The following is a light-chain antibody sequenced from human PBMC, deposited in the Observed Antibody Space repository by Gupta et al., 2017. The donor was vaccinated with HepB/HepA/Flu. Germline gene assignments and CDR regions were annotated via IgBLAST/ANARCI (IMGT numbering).Light chain of an antibody. J-gene: IGKJ4*01. Sequence: EIVMTQSPATLSVSPGERATLSCRASQSVTSNLAWYQQKPGQAPSLLIYGASTRATGIPARFSGTGSGTEFTLTISSLQSEDVAVYYCQQYNQWPQNTFGGGTKVEIK. CDR2: GAS. V-gene: IGKV3-15*01. CDR3: QQYNQWPQNT. CDR1: QSVTSN.